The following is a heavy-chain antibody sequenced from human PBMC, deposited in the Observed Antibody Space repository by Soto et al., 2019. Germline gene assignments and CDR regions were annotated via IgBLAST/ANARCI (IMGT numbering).Heavy chain of an antibody. V-gene: IGHV3-15*07. CDR2: IKSKTDGGTT. CDR3: TSASIAARPVFGDYYDGMDV. Sequence: GGSLRLSCAASGFTFSNAWMNWARQAPGKGLEWVGRIKSKTDGGTTDYAAPVKGRFTISRDDSKNTLYLQMNSLKTEDTAVYYCTSASIAARPVFGDYYDGMDVWGQGITVTVSS. CDR1: GFTFSNAW. J-gene: IGHJ6*02. D-gene: IGHD6-6*01.